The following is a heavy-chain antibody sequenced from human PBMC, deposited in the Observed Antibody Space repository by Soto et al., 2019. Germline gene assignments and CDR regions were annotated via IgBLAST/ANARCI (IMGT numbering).Heavy chain of an antibody. V-gene: IGHV3-7*05. Sequence: DVQLVESGGGLVLPGGSLRLSCAASGFTLKNYWMCWVRQAPGKGLEWVANIKQDGGARYYVDSVKGRITIFRDNAKNSLYLQMNDLRVEDTAVYYCAREGGGYDLSWGQGTLVTVSS. J-gene: IGHJ4*02. D-gene: IGHD5-12*01. CDR2: IKQDGGAR. CDR1: GFTLKNYW. CDR3: AREGGGYDLS.